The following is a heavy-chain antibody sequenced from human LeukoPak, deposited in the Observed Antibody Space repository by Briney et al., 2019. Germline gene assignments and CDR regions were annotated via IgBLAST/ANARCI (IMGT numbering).Heavy chain of an antibody. V-gene: IGHV1-18*01. Sequence: ASVKVSCTASGYTFTSYGISWVRQAPGQGLEWMGWISAYNGNTNYAQKLQGRVTMTTDTSTSTAYMELRSLRSDDTAVDYCARDQAVVVGDAFDIWGQGTMVTVSS. CDR1: GYTFTSYG. CDR3: ARDQAVVVGDAFDI. J-gene: IGHJ3*02. CDR2: ISAYNGNT. D-gene: IGHD2-2*01.